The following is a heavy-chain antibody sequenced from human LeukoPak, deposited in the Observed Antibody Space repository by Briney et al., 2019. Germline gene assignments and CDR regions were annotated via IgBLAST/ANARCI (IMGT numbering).Heavy chain of an antibody. CDR1: GDSVSTNSAA. CDR2: PYYRSKWYN. Sequence: SQTLSLTCAISGDSVSTNSAAWNWIRQSPSRGLEWLGRPYYRSKWYNDYAVSVKSRITINPDTSKNHFSLQLNSVTPEDTAVYYCARGGIGYCTRSSCYFDSWGQGTLVTVSS. CDR3: ARGGIGYCTRSSCYFDS. D-gene: IGHD2-2*01. V-gene: IGHV6-1*01. J-gene: IGHJ4*02.